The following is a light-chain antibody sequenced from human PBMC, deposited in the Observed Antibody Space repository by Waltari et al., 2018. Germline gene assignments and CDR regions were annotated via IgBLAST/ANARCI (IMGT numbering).Light chain of an antibody. J-gene: IGLJ3*02. CDR2: TSN. CDR1: NSNIGSNF. V-gene: IGLV1-44*01. Sequence: QSVLNQPHSVSAIPGQRVTISCSGDNSNIGSNFVLWFQRAPQMAPKLLIHTSNQRPSGVPDRFSGSRSGTSASLAISGLQSEDEADYYCASWDDGLNGWMFGGGTKVTVL. CDR3: ASWDDGLNGWM.